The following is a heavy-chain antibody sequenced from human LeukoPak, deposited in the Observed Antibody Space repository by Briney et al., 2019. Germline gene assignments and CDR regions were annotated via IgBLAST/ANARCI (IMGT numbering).Heavy chain of an antibody. CDR2: IVSSSSYI. CDR1: GFTFSSYN. J-gene: IGHJ4*02. CDR3: AVDFWSGHDY. Sequence: GGSLTLSCAASGFTFSSYNMHWVRQAPGKGLEWVSFIVSSSSYIQYADSVRGRVTISRDNAKNSLYLQMNSLRAEDTALYYCAVDFWSGHDYWGQGTLVTVSS. V-gene: IGHV3-21*05. D-gene: IGHD3-3*01.